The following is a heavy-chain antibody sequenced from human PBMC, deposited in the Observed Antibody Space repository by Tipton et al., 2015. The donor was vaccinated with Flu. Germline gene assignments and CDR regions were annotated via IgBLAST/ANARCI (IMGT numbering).Heavy chain of an antibody. D-gene: IGHD3-16*01. CDR1: GFAFYSYA. CDR2: ISSGGDTV. Sequence: SLRLSCAASGFAFYSYAMSWVRQAPGKGLEWVSLISSGGDTVYYADAVKGRFTISRDSSKNTLYPQMNSLRAEDTALYFCAKSPGYGDVFDSWGQGTLVTVSS. V-gene: IGHV3-23*01. J-gene: IGHJ4*02. CDR3: AKSPGYGDVFDS.